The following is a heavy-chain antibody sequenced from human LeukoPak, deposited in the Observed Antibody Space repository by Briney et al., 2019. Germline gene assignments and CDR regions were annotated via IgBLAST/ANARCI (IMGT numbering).Heavy chain of an antibody. CDR2: INTDGSA. CDR3: ASRSVSSRYGDFDY. CDR1: GFTVSRNY. J-gene: IGHJ4*02. Sequence: PGGSLRLSCAASGFTVSRNYMGWVRQAPGKGLEWVPIINTDGSANYADSVKGRFTISRDNSKNTLYLQMNNLRAEDAAVYYCASRSVSSRYGDFDYWGQGTLVTVSS. D-gene: IGHD6-25*01. V-gene: IGHV3-53*01.